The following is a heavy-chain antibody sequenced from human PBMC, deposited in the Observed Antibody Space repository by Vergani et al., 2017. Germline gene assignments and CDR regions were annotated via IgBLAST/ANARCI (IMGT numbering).Heavy chain of an antibody. CDR3: APSDLGTAMADFDY. CDR1: GFTFSSYI. Sequence: EVQLVESGGGLVKPGGSLRLSCAASGFTFSSYIMNWVRQAPGKGLEWVSSISSSSSYIYYADSVKGRFTISRDNAKNSLYLQMNSLRAEDTAVYYCAPSDLGTAMADFDYWGQGTLVTVSS. D-gene: IGHD5-18*01. CDR2: ISSSSSYI. V-gene: IGHV3-21*01. J-gene: IGHJ4*02.